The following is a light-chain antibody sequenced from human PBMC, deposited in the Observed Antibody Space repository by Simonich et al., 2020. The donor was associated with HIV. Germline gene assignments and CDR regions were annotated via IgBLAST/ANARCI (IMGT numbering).Light chain of an antibody. CDR3: HQSSSLPYT. Sequence: DIQMTQSPSSLSASVGDRVTITCQASQDISNYLNWYQQKPGKAPEFLIYDASNLETGVPSRFIGSGSGTDFTLTINSLEAEDAATYYCHQSSSLPYTFGQGTKLEIK. CDR2: DAS. CDR1: QDISNY. V-gene: IGKV1-33*01. J-gene: IGKJ2*01.